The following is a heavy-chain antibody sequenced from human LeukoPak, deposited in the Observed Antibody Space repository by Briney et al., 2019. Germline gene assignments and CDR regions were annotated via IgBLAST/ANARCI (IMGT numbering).Heavy chain of an antibody. D-gene: IGHD3-10*01. CDR2: IYYSGST. V-gene: IGHV4-59*01. Sequence: SETLSLTCTVSGGSISSYYWSWIRQPPGKGLEWIGYIYYSGSTNYNPSLKSRVTISVDTSKNQFSLKLSSVTAADTAVYYCARDSGGYYMDVWGKGTTVIVSS. CDR1: GGSISSYY. J-gene: IGHJ6*03. CDR3: ARDSGGYYMDV.